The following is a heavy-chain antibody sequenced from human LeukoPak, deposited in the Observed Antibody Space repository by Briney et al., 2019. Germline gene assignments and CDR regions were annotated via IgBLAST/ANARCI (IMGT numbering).Heavy chain of an antibody. V-gene: IGHV3-23*01. J-gene: IGHJ4*02. CDR1: GLSFGRYS. D-gene: IGHD6-13*01. Sequence: GGLMLSCAASGLSFGRYSMRWGGRGAVRWGVWVFSLSGSGGSTYYADPVKGRLTISRDNSKNALYLQKNSLRAEDTAVYYCAKEQGQQLVLNPFDYWGQGTLVTVSS. CDR3: AKEQGQQLVLNPFDY. CDR2: LSGSGGST.